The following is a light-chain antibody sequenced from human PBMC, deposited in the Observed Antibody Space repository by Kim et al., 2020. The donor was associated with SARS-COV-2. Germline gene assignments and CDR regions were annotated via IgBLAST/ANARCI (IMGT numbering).Light chain of an antibody. CDR1: TYNIGAHYD. CDR3: HSYDSRLAGFV. J-gene: IGLJ1*01. CDR2: GNA. V-gene: IGLV1-40*03. Sequence: TVTITFTGSTYNIGAHYDVHWYQQIPGKAPRLLIYGNANRPSDVPDRFSGSQSGASASLAITGLQVGDEADYYCHSYDSRLAGFVFGSGTTVTVL.